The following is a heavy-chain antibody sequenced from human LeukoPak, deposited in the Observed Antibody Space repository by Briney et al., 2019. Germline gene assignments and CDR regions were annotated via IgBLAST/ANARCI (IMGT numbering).Heavy chain of an antibody. CDR3: ARDRPTGSYYSIDY. V-gene: IGHV3-33*01. J-gene: IGHJ4*02. CDR1: GFTFNEFG. Sequence: PGGSLRLSCAASGFTFNEFGVHWVRQAPGQGLEWVALIWYDGSNKYYGDSVKGRFTISRDNSKNTVYLQMNSLRVEDTAIYYCARDRPTGSYYSIDYWGQVTLATVSS. CDR2: IWYDGSNK. D-gene: IGHD1-26*01.